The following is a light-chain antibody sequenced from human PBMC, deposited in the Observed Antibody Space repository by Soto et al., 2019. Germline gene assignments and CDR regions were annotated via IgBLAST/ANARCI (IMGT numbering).Light chain of an antibody. Sequence: QSVLTQPPSASGSLGQSVTISCTGTSSDVGAYNYVSWYQQHPGKAPKLMIYEVTRRPSGVPDRFSGSKSGNTASLNVSGLQAEDEADYYCCSYADNNDYVFGTGTKRTVL. CDR1: SSDVGAYNY. V-gene: IGLV2-8*01. CDR3: CSYADNNDYV. CDR2: EVT. J-gene: IGLJ1*01.